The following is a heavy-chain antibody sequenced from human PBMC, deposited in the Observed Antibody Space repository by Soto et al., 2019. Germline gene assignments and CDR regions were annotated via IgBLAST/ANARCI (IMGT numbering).Heavy chain of an antibody. J-gene: IGHJ4*02. Sequence: QVQLQQWGAGLLKPSETLSLTCAVYGGSFSGYYWSWIRQPPGKGLEWIGEINHSGSTNYNPSLKRRVTISVDTSKNQFSLKLSSVTAADTAVYYCARGGRAFNIVVVVAATPNYFDYWGQGTLVTVSS. CDR2: INHSGST. CDR3: ARGGRAFNIVVVVAATPNYFDY. V-gene: IGHV4-34*01. D-gene: IGHD2-15*01. CDR1: GGSFSGYY.